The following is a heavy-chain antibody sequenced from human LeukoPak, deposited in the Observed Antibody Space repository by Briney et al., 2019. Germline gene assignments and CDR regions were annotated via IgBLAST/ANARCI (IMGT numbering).Heavy chain of an antibody. J-gene: IGHJ4*02. Sequence: GGSLRLSCAASGFMFSDYGMTWVRQPPGQGLEWVSTISGVGGNQHYADSAKGRFTISRDNSKATLYLQVNSLRAEDTAVYYCAKDVPPRTTLFGVAMFDSWGQGTLVTVSS. CDR1: GFMFSDYG. CDR3: AKDVPPRTTLFGVAMFDS. CDR2: ISGVGGNQ. D-gene: IGHD3-3*01. V-gene: IGHV3-23*01.